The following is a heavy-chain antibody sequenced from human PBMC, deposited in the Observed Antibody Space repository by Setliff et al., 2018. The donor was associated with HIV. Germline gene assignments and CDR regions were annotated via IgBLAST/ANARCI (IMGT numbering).Heavy chain of an antibody. CDR2: INHSGTT. CDR3: ARYGPDTYQPLWSFGV. V-gene: IGHV4-34*01. Sequence: SETLSLTCAVYGGSFSAYSWSWIRQPPGKGLEWIGEINHSGTTNYNPALKSRVTISMDTSKNQFSLKLTSVTAADTSVYYCARYGPDTYQPLWSFGVWGRGTMVTVSS. CDR1: GGSFSAYS. D-gene: IGHD3-10*01. J-gene: IGHJ2*01.